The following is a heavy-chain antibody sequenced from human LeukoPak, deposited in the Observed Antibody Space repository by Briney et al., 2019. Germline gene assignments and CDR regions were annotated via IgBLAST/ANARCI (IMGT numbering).Heavy chain of an antibody. Sequence: GESLRLSCAASGFAVNSYYMSWVRQAPGKGLEWVSAVFRDGSTSHADSVKGRFTISRDNSRNTVYLQMNSLRAEDTAVYYCATETWKDRGQGTLVTVSS. J-gene: IGHJ4*02. V-gene: IGHV3-53*01. CDR2: VFRDGST. CDR3: ATETWKD. CDR1: GFAVNSYY. D-gene: IGHD1-1*01.